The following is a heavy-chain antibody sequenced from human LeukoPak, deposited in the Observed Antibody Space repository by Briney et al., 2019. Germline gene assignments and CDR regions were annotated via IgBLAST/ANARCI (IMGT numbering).Heavy chain of an antibody. Sequence: GGSLRLSCAASGFTFSSYAMSWVRQAPGKGLEWVSAISGSGGSTYYADSVKGRFTISRDNSKNTLYLQMNSLRAEDTAVYYCARDPQWLTYFDYWGQGTLVTVSS. CDR1: GFTFSSYA. D-gene: IGHD6-19*01. J-gene: IGHJ4*02. CDR3: ARDPQWLTYFDY. CDR2: ISGSGGST. V-gene: IGHV3-23*01.